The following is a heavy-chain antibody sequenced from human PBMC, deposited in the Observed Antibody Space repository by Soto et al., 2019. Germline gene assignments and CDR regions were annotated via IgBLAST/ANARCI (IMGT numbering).Heavy chain of an antibody. Sequence: QVQLMQSGAEVKKPGSSVKVSCKASGGTFSTSAISWVRQAPGEGLEWVGGIMPIFATPDYAQKFQGRVTISADDSTATASLELTSLTTDDTAVYYCARDKDRQQLGGNYYYILDVWGQGTAITVSS. CDR3: ARDKDRQQLGGNYYYILDV. D-gene: IGHD3-3*02. CDR2: IMPIFATP. V-gene: IGHV1-69*12. CDR1: GGTFSTSA. J-gene: IGHJ6*02.